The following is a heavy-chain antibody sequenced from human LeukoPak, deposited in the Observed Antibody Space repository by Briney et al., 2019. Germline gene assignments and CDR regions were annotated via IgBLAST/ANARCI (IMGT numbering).Heavy chain of an antibody. Sequence: GGSLRLSCTASGFIFGDYVMSWFRQAPGKGLEWVGFIRSKRYGGTTEYAASVKGRFTISRDDSKKSLYLQMNSLKTEDTAVYYCTREPSTVVSGFGMDVWGQGTPVTVSS. CDR2: IRSKRYGGTT. V-gene: IGHV3-49*03. D-gene: IGHD4-23*01. J-gene: IGHJ6*02. CDR3: TREPSTVVSGFGMDV. CDR1: GFIFGDYV.